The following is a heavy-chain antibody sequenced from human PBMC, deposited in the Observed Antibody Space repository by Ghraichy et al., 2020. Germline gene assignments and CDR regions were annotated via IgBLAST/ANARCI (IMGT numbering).Heavy chain of an antibody. J-gene: IGHJ4*02. CDR1: GFTFSDHY. CDR3: VRVSSGYYLDY. D-gene: IGHD3-22*01. CDR2: TRNKANSYTT. Sequence: GESLRLSCAVSGFTFSDHYIDWVRQAPGKGLEWVGRTRNKANSYTTVYAASVKGRFTISRDDSKNSLYLQMNSLKTEDTAVYYCVRVSSGYYLDYWGQGTLVTVSS. V-gene: IGHV3-72*01.